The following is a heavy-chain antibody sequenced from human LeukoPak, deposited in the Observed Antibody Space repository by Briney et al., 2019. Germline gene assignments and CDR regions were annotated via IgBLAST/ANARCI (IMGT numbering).Heavy chain of an antibody. V-gene: IGHV3-7*01. J-gene: IGHJ4*02. CDR3: ARGASRADY. Sequence: GGSLILSCAASGFRFSDSCMTWVRQAPGKGLEWVANIRQDGSEKYYVDSVKGRFTISRDNAKNSLYLQMNSLRAEDTALYYCARGASRADYWGQGTLVTVSS. CDR2: IRQDGSEK. CDR1: GFRFSDSC.